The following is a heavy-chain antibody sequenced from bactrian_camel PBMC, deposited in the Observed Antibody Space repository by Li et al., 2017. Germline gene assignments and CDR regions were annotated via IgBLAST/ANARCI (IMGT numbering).Heavy chain of an antibody. Sequence: VQLVESGGGLVQPGESLRLSCVASGFTLSYFDMSWVRQAPGKGLEWISSINNRGDNTDYADSVKGRFTISRDNAKNILYLQMNDLTPEDTGMYYCAAAAVEYGFGSGKACLESHDMDYWGKGTQVTVS. CDR2: INNRGDNT. D-gene: IGHD6*01. CDR1: GFTLSYFD. J-gene: IGHJ7*01. V-gene: IGHV3S40*01.